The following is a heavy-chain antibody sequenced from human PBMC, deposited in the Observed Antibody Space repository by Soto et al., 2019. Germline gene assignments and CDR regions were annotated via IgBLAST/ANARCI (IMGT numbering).Heavy chain of an antibody. CDR1: GGTFSSYA. Sequence: SVKVSCKASGGTFSSYAISWVRQAPGQRLEWMGGIIPIFGTANYAQKFQGRVTITADESTSTAYMELSSLRSEDTAVYYCARAGGRFLEWLGPRDYYYYYGMDVWGQGTTVTVSS. CDR3: ARAGGRFLEWLGPRDYYYYYGMDV. D-gene: IGHD3-3*01. CDR2: IIPIFGTA. J-gene: IGHJ6*02. V-gene: IGHV1-69*13.